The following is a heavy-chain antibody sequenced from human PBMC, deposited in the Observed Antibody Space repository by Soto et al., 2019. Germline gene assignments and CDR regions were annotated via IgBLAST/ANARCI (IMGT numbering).Heavy chain of an antibody. D-gene: IGHD1-1*01. CDR1: GGSISSGGYY. CDR2: IYYGGTT. V-gene: IGHV4-31*03. J-gene: IGHJ5*01. Sequence: PSETLSLTCTVSGGSISSGGYYWSWIRQHPGRGLEWIGYIYYGGTTYYNPSLQSRLTISLDTSTNQFSLRLSSVTAADTAIYFCARFAEPPHCFDTWGHGTLVTVSS. CDR3: ARFAEPPHCFDT.